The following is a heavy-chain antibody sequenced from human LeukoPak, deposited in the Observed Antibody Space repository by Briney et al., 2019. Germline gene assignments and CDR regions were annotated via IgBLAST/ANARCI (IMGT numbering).Heavy chain of an antibody. V-gene: IGHV1-2*02. Sequence: ASVKVSCKASGYTFTGYYMHWVRQAPGQGLEWMGWINPNSGGTNYAQKFQGRVTMTRDTSISTAYMELSRLRSDDTAVYYCARDYSSSWYDPAFDIWGQGTMVTVSS. CDR3: ARDYSSSWYDPAFDI. D-gene: IGHD6-13*01. CDR2: INPNSGGT. J-gene: IGHJ3*02. CDR1: GYTFTGYY.